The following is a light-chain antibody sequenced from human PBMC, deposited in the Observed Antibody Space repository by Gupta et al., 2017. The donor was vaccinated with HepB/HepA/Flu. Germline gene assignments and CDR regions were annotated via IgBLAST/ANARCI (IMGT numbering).Light chain of an antibody. CDR3: DVWDDRRSGGL. CDR1: SSNIASNN. Sequence: QSVLTQPPSASRPPGQRVTISCSGSSSNIASNNVYWYQQVPGRAPKLLMYSNYQRPSGVPDRFSGSKSGTSASLTIRGLRAEDEGDYYCDVWDDRRSGGLFGGGTKLTVL. CDR2: SNY. V-gene: IGLV1-47*02. J-gene: IGLJ2*01.